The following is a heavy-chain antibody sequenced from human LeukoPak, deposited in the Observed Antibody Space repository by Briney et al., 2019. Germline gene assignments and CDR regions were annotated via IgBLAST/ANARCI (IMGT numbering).Heavy chain of an antibody. D-gene: IGHD3-10*01. J-gene: IGHJ4*02. CDR1: GGSISNYY. CDR3: ARSYGSGNYFDY. V-gene: IGHV4-59*01. Sequence: SETLSLTCAVSGGSISNYYWSWIRQPPGKGLEWIGYIYYSGSAKYNPSLKSRVTISVDTSKNQSSLKLSYVTAADTAVYYCARSYGSGNYFDYWGQGTLVTVSS. CDR2: IYYSGSA.